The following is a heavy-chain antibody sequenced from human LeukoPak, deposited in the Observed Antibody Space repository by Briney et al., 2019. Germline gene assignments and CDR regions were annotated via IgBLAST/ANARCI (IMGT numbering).Heavy chain of an antibody. Sequence: GGSLRLSCAASGFTFSSYGMHWVRQAPGKGLEGVAVIWYDGSNKYYADSVKGGFTISRDNSKNTLYLQMNSLRAEDTAVYYCARDFGIAAAKWFDPWGQGTLVTVSS. CDR3: ARDFGIAAAKWFDP. CDR2: IWYDGSNK. D-gene: IGHD6-13*01. CDR1: GFTFSSYG. V-gene: IGHV3-33*01. J-gene: IGHJ5*02.